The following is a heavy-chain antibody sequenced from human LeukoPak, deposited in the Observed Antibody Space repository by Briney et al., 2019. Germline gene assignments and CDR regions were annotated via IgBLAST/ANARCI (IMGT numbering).Heavy chain of an antibody. CDR3: ARAKSYTAMVTT. CDR1: GGSFSGYY. J-gene: IGHJ5*02. D-gene: IGHD5-18*01. CDR2: INHSGST. V-gene: IGHV4-34*01. Sequence: SETLSLTCAVYGGSFSGYYWSWIRQPPGKGLEWIGEINHSGSTNYNPSLKSRVTISVDTSKNQFSLKLSSVTAADTAVYYCARAKSYTAMVTTWGQGTLVTVSS.